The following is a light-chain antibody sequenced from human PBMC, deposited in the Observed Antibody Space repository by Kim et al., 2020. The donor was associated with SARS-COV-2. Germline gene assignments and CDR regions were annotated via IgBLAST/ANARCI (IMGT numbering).Light chain of an antibody. J-gene: IGLJ3*02. CDR1: SGDVGGYNY. V-gene: IGLV2-8*01. CDR3: NSFAGSNWV. Sequence: GQSDAISSTGTSGDVGGYNYVSWYQQYRGKAPILIIYEDDKRPSVVHDRFSGSKAGITASLTVSGLQAEDEADYYCNSFAGSNWVFGGGTQLTVL. CDR2: EDD.